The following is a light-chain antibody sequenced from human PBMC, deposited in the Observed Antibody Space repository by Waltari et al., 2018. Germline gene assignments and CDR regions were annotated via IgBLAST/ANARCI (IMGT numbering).Light chain of an antibody. J-gene: IGKJ2*01. V-gene: IGKV1-5*03. CDR1: QSVSTW. CDR3: QQYDSYLYT. Sequence: DIQMTQSPSTLSASVGDRVTITCRASQSVSTWLAWYQQKPGKAPKLLIYKASSLRSGVPSRFSGSGSGTEFTLTSSSLQPDDFATYYCQQYDSYLYTFGQGTKVEIQ. CDR2: KAS.